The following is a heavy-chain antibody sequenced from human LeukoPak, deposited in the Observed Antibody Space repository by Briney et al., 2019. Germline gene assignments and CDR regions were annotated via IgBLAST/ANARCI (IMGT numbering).Heavy chain of an antibody. CDR3: ASRLGYCSSTSCYPYYFDY. CDR2: IWYDGSNK. D-gene: IGHD2-2*01. Sequence: PGGSLRLSCAASGFTFSSYGMHWVRQAPGKGLEWVAVIWYDGSNKYYADSVKGRFTISRDNSKNTLYLQMNSLRAEDTAVYYCASRLGYCSSTSCYPYYFDYWGQGTLVTVSS. V-gene: IGHV3-30*19. J-gene: IGHJ4*02. CDR1: GFTFSSYG.